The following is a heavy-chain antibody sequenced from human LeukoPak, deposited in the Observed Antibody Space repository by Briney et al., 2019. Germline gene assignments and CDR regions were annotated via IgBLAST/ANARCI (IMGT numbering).Heavy chain of an antibody. J-gene: IGHJ4*02. V-gene: IGHV4-61*02. Sequence: SETLSLTCTVSGGSISSGSYYWSWIRQPAGKGLEWIGRIYTSGSTNYNPSLKSRVTISVDTSKNQFSLKLSSVTAADTAVYYCARASPPYSQGSCYFDYWGQGTLVTVSS. CDR1: GGSISSGSYY. D-gene: IGHD2-21*01. CDR3: ARASPPYSQGSCYFDY. CDR2: IYTSGST.